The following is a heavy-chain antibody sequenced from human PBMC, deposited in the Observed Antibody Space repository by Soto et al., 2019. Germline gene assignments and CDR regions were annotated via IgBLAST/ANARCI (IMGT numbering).Heavy chain of an antibody. CDR1: GFTFSSYA. D-gene: IGHD1-26*01. J-gene: IGHJ5*02. Sequence: EVQLLESGGGLVQPGGSLRLSCAASGFTFSSYAMSWVRQAPGKGLEWVSAISGSGGSTYYADSAKGRFSISRDNSKNTLYLQMNSLRAEDTAVYYCAKDPGEQNWFDPWGQGTLVTVSS. V-gene: IGHV3-23*01. CDR3: AKDPGEQNWFDP. CDR2: ISGSGGST.